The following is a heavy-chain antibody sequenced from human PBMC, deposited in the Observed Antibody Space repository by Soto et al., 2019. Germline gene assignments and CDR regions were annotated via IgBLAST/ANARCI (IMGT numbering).Heavy chain of an antibody. J-gene: IGHJ4*02. D-gene: IGHD1-26*01. V-gene: IGHV3-23*01. CDR3: AKNVDGSSSTFDS. CDR2: IRGSAVST. Sequence: GGSLRLSCAASGFTFTTYALTWVRQTPGKGLEWVSSIRGSAVSTYYADSVKGRFTISRDTSKNTLYLQMSSLRADDTAVYYCAKNVDGSSSTFDSWGQGTLVTVSS. CDR1: GFTFTTYA.